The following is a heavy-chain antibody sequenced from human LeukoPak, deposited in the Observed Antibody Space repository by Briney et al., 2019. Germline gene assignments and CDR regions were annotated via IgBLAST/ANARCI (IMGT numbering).Heavy chain of an antibody. J-gene: IGHJ4*02. CDR2: ISAYNGNT. CDR3: ARIAGGLLDY. V-gene: IGHV1-18*01. Sequence: ASVKVSCKASGYTFTTYNINWVRQAPGQGLEWMGWISAYNGNTNYAQKLQGRVTMTTDTSTSTAYMELRSLRSDDTAVYYCARIAGGLLDYWGQGTLVTVSS. CDR1: GYTFTTYN. D-gene: IGHD3-10*01.